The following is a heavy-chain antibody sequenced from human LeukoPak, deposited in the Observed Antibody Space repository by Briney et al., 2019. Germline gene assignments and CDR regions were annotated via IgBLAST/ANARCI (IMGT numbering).Heavy chain of an antibody. CDR2: VYHSGST. Sequence: SETLSLTCAVSGGSISSSNWWSWVRQPPGKGLEWIGEVYHSGSTNYNPSLKSRVSISVDKSKNQFSLKLSSVTAADTAVYYCARARRVVVGAPYYFDYWGQGALVTVSS. CDR3: ARARRVVVGAPYYFDY. J-gene: IGHJ4*01. D-gene: IGHD2-15*01. V-gene: IGHV4-4*02. CDR1: GGSISSSNW.